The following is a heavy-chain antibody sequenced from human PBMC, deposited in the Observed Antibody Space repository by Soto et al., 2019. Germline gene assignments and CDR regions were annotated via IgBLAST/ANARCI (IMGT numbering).Heavy chain of an antibody. V-gene: IGHV3-23*01. Sequence: PGGSLRLSCAASGFTFSSYAMSWVLQAPWKGLEWVSAISGSGGSTYYADSVKGRFTTSRDNSKNTLYLQMNSLRAEDTAVYYCAKSGNWNNASPFDYWGQGTLVTVSS. D-gene: IGHD1-20*01. J-gene: IGHJ4*02. CDR1: GFTFSSYA. CDR2: ISGSGGST. CDR3: AKSGNWNNASPFDY.